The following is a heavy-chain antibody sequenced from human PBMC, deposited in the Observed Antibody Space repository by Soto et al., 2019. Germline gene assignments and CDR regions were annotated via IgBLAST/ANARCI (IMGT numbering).Heavy chain of an antibody. Sequence: QVQMVESGGGVVQPGRSLRLSCAASGVAFSSHAMQWVRQSPGKGLQWVAVIAHDGGMTYYTDSVKGRFTVSRDNSKNTLDLQLNSLTTDDTAVYYCARDLYFGAGDAFDIWGQGTMVTVSS. J-gene: IGHJ3*02. D-gene: IGHD3-10*01. CDR1: GVAFSSHA. V-gene: IGHV3-30*04. CDR3: ARDLYFGAGDAFDI. CDR2: IAHDGGMT.